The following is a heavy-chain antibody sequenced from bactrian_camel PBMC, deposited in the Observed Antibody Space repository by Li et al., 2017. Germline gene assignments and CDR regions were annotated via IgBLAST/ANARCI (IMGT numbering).Heavy chain of an antibody. CDR3: AASSSLWYRCSDRRPSDANY. Sequence: HVQLVESGGGLVQPGGSLRLSCAASGFTFSSYYMSWVRRAPGKGLEWLSSVANDGSKTYYADSVKDRSTISRDNAKNTVYLQMNSLKPEDTAVYYCAASSSLWYRCSDRRPSDANYWGQGTQVTVS. CDR2: VANDGSKT. CDR1: GFTFSSYY. D-gene: IGHD5*01. V-gene: IGHV3-2*01. J-gene: IGHJ4*01.